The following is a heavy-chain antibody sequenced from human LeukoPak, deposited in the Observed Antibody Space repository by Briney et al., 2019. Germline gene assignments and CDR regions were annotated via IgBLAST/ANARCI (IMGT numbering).Heavy chain of an antibody. D-gene: IGHD5-18*01. CDR1: GGSFSGYY. CDR3: ARVNGYRNWFDP. Sequence: SETLSLTCAVYGGSFSGYYWSWIRQPPGKGLEWIGEINHSGSTNYNPSLKCRVTISVDTSKNQFSLKLSSVTAADTAVYYCARVNGYRNWFDPWGQGTLVTVSS. V-gene: IGHV4-34*01. CDR2: INHSGST. J-gene: IGHJ5*02.